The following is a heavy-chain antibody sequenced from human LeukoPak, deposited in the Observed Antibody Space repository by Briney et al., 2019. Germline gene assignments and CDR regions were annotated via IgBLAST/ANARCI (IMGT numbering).Heavy chain of an antibody. D-gene: IGHD2-15*01. CDR1: GGTFSSYA. CDR3: ARVEDIVVPYYFDY. Sequence: SVKVSCKASGGTFSSYAISGVRQAPGQGLEWMGGIIPIFGTANYAQKFQGRVTITADESTSTAYMELRSLRSDDTAVYYCARVEDIVVPYYFDYWGQGTLVTVSS. J-gene: IGHJ4*02. V-gene: IGHV1-69*13. CDR2: IIPIFGTA.